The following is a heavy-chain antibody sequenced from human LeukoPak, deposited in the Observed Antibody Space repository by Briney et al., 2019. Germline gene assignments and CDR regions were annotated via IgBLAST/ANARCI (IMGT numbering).Heavy chain of an antibody. J-gene: IGHJ6*02. Sequence: SETLSLTCAVYGGSFSAYYWSWIRQPPGKGLEWIGEINHSGSTNYNPSLKSRVTISVDTSKNQFSLKLSSVTAADTAVYYCARSLTLVVPAVPYYYYYGMDIWGQGTTVTVSS. CDR2: INHSGST. V-gene: IGHV4-34*01. D-gene: IGHD2-2*01. CDR3: ARSLTLVVPAVPYYYYYGMDI. CDR1: GGSFSAYY.